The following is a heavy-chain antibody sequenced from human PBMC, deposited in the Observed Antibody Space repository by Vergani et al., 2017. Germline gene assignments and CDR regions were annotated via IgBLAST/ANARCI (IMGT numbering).Heavy chain of an antibody. CDR3: AREDNWRNWFDP. V-gene: IGHV1-2*02. CDR2: INPNSGGK. CDR1: GYTFTGYY. Sequence: QVQLVQSGAEVKKPGASVKVSCKASGYTFTGYYMHWVRQAPVQGLEWMGWINPNSGGKNDAQKFQGRVTMTRDTSISTAYMELSRLRSDDTAVYYCAREDNWRNWFDPWGQGTLVTVSS. J-gene: IGHJ5*02. D-gene: IGHD1-20*01.